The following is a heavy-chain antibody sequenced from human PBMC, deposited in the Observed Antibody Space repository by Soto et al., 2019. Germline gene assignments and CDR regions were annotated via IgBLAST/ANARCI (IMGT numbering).Heavy chain of an antibody. J-gene: IGHJ4*02. D-gene: IGHD1-1*01. CDR2: INPNSGVT. V-gene: IGHV1-2*04. CDR3: ARASKSTTPDFDY. CDR1: GYTFTGYY. Sequence: ASVKVSCKASGYTFTGYYIHWVLQAPGQGLEWMGWINPNSGVTNYAQKFQGWVAMTRVTSISTAYMELSSLRSDDTAVYYCARASKSTTPDFDYWGQGTPVTVSS.